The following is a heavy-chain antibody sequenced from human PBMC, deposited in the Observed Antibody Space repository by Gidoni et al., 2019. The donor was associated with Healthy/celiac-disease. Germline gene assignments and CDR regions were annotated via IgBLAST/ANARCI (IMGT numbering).Heavy chain of an antibody. Sequence: EVQLLESGGGLVQPGGSLRLSCAASGFTFSSYAMSWVRQAPGKGLEGVSAISGSGGSTYYADSVKGRFTISRDNSKNTLYLQMNSLRAEDTAVYYCAKSFLRLGELSPTGWGQGTLVTVSS. CDR2: ISGSGGST. J-gene: IGHJ4*02. CDR1: GFTFSSYA. V-gene: IGHV3-23*01. D-gene: IGHD3-16*02. CDR3: AKSFLRLGELSPTG.